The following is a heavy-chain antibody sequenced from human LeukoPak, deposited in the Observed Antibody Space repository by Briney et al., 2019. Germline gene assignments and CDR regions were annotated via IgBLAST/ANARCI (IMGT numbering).Heavy chain of an antibody. V-gene: IGHV3-21*01. CDR2: ISSSSSI. D-gene: IGHD3-10*01. Sequence: PGGSLRLSCAASGFTFSSYAMSWVRQAPGKGLEWVSSISSSSSIYYADSVKGRFTISRDNAKPSLYLQMNSLRAEDTAVYYCARASDLSYTVFSGSGNYYTYYFDYWGQGTLVTVSS. CDR1: GFTFSSYA. J-gene: IGHJ4*02. CDR3: ARASDLSYTVFSGSGNYYTYYFDY.